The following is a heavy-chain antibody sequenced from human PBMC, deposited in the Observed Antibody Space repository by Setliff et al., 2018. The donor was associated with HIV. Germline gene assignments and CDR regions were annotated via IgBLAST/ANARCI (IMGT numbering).Heavy chain of an antibody. CDR2: ISSSSIPI. CDR1: GFTFGSYS. J-gene: IGHJ4*02. CDR3: AKGLGNTLYYFDH. D-gene: IGHD7-27*01. Sequence: GGSLRLSCAASGFTFGSYSMNWVRQAPGKGLEWVSYISSSSIPIFYADSVKGRFTISRDNAKNSLYLQMNSLRAEDTAVYYCAKGLGNTLYYFDHWGQGTLVTVSS. V-gene: IGHV3-48*01.